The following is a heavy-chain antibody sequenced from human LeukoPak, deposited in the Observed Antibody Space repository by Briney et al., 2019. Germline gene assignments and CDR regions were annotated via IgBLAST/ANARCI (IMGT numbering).Heavy chain of an antibody. Sequence: SETLSLTCAVYGGSFSGYYWSWIRQPPGKGLEWIGEINHSGSTNYNPSLKSRVTISVDTSKNQFSLKLSSVTAADTAVYYCARFIRLGELSLKSWGQGTLVTVSS. CDR3: ARFIRLGELSLKS. CDR1: GGSFSGYY. J-gene: IGHJ5*02. D-gene: IGHD3-16*02. V-gene: IGHV4-34*01. CDR2: INHSGST.